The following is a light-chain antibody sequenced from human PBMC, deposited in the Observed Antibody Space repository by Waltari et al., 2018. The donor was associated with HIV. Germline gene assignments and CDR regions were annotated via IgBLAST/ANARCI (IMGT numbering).Light chain of an antibody. CDR1: ASNIGAGFD. CDR2: GDT. CDR3: QSYDISLTGVWV. Sequence: TPPPPVSGAPGQSVSISCSGNASNIGAGFDVHRSRQSPTTAPKLVISGDTVQHSGVTDRFSGSRALNSVTLDISGLRAEDAGDYYCQSYDISLTGVWVFGGGTKLTVL. J-gene: IGLJ3*02. V-gene: IGLV1-40*01.